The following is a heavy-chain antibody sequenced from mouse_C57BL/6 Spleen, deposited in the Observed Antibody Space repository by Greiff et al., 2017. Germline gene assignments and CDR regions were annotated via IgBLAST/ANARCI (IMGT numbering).Heavy chain of an antibody. D-gene: IGHD1-1*01. Sequence: PGASVKMSCKTSGYTFTSYWMHWVKQRPGQGLEWIGAIYPGNSDTSYNQKFKGKAKLTAVTSASTAYMELSSLTNEDSAVYYCTREDVTTVVPFAYWGQGTLVTVSA. CDR1: GYTFTSYW. V-gene: IGHV1-5*01. CDR2: IYPGNSDT. J-gene: IGHJ3*01. CDR3: TREDVTTVVPFAY.